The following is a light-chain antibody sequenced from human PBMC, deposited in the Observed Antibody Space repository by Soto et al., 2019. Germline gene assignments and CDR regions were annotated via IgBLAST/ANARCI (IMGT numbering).Light chain of an antibody. CDR3: LQDYNYPRT. J-gene: IGKJ1*01. CDR1: QSISNR. V-gene: IGKV1-6*01. CDR2: AAS. Sequence: IQLTQTPSTLSASIGYRVTITCRASQSISNRSACYQQKPGKAPKLLIYAASSLQSGVPSRFSGSGSGTDFTLTVSSLQPEDFATYYCLQDYNYPRTFGQGTKVDIK.